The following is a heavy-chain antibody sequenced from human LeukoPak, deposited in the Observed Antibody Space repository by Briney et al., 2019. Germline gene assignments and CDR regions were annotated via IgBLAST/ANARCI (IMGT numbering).Heavy chain of an antibody. CDR2: IYYSGST. CDR3: ARQSSSWSKVDY. V-gene: IGHV4-39*01. J-gene: IGHJ4*02. D-gene: IGHD6-13*01. CDR1: GGSISSSRYY. Sequence: SETLSLTCTVSGGSISSSRYYWGWIRQPPGKGLEWIGSIYYSGSTYYNPSLKSRVTISVDTSKNQFSLKLSSVTVADTAVYYCARQSSSWSKVDYWGQGTLVTVSS.